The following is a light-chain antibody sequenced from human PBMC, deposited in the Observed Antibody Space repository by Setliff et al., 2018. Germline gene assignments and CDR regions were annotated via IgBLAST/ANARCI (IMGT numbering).Light chain of an antibody. V-gene: IGLV2-11*01. CDR3: CSYAGSSTFVV. J-gene: IGLJ2*01. CDR1: SSDVGGYNY. CDR2: DVS. Sequence: QSALTQPASVSGSPGQSVTISCTGTSSDVGGYNYVSWYQQHPGKAPKLMIYDVSKRPSGVPDRFSGSKSGNTASLTISGLQAEDEADYYCCSYAGSSTFVVFGGGTKVTVL.